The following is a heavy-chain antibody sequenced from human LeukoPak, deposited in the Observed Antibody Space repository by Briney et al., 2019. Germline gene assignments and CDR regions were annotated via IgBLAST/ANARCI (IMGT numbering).Heavy chain of an antibody. J-gene: IGHJ5*02. CDR1: GGSISSGSYY. Sequence: SETLSLTCTVSGGSISSGSYYWSWIRQPAGKGLEWIERIYTSGSTNYNPSLKSRVTISVDTSKNQFALKVSSVTAADTAVYYCARGRKVNWFDPGGQGTLVTVS. V-gene: IGHV4-61*02. CDR3: ARGRKVNWFDP. CDR2: IYTSGST.